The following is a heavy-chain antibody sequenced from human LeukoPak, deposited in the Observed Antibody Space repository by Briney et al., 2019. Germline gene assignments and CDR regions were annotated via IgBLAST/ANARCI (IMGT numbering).Heavy chain of an antibody. CDR1: GGSISGYY. CDR2: SGGT. CDR3: ARDPFV. V-gene: IGHV4-59*01. J-gene: IGHJ4*02. D-gene: IGHD3-16*01. Sequence: ASETLSLTCTVSGGSISGYYWSWIRQPPGKGLEWIGYSGGTNYNPSLKSRLTISVDTSKNQFSLQLRSVTEADTAVYYCARDPFVWGQGTLVTVSS.